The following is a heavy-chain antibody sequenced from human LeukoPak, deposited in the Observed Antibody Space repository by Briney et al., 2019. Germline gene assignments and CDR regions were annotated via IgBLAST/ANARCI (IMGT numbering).Heavy chain of an antibody. CDR3: ARGFAQQTKAGYSYGPWYFDY. Sequence: GASVEVSCKASGYTFTGYYMHWVRQAPGQGLEWMGWINPNSGGTNYAQKFQGRVTMTRDTSISTAYMELSRLRSDDTAVYYCARGFAQQTKAGYSYGPWYFDYWGQGTLVTVSS. V-gene: IGHV1-2*02. D-gene: IGHD5-18*01. J-gene: IGHJ4*02. CDR1: GYTFTGYY. CDR2: INPNSGGT.